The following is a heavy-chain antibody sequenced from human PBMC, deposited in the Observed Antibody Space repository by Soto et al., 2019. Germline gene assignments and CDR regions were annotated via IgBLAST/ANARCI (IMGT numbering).Heavy chain of an antibody. D-gene: IGHD3-22*01. CDR1: GFTFSSYG. J-gene: IGHJ4*02. CDR2: ISYDGSNK. V-gene: IGHV3-30*18. Sequence: GGSLRLSCAASGFTFSSYGMHWVRQAPGKGLEWVAVISYDGSNKYYADSVKGRFTISRDNSKNTLYLQMNSLRAEDTAVYYCAKALDYYYDSSGSDYWGQGTLVTVSS. CDR3: AKALDYYYDSSGSDY.